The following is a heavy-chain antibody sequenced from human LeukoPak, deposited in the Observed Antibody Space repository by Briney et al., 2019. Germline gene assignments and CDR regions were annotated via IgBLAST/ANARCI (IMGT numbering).Heavy chain of an antibody. CDR2: ISAYNGNT. V-gene: IGHV1-18*01. CDR1: GGTFSSYA. CDR3: ARERARGSFDY. Sequence: ASAKVSCKASGGTFSSYAISWVRQAPGQGLEWMGWISAYNGNTNYAQKLQGRVTMTTDTSTSTAYMELRSLRSDDTAVYYCARERARGSFDYWGQGTLVTVSS. J-gene: IGHJ4*02.